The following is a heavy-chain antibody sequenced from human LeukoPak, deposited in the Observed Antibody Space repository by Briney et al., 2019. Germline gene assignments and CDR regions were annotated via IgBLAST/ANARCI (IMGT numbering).Heavy chain of an antibody. Sequence: ASVKVSCTAAGYTFTGYYMHWVRQAPGQGLEWMGRINPNSGGTNYAQKFQGRVTMTRDTSISTAYMELSRLTFEDTAVYYCARGPPNWGMVGYWGQGTLVTVSS. CDR3: ARGPPNWGMVGY. CDR2: INPNSGGT. V-gene: IGHV1-2*06. CDR1: GYTFTGYY. D-gene: IGHD7-27*01. J-gene: IGHJ4*02.